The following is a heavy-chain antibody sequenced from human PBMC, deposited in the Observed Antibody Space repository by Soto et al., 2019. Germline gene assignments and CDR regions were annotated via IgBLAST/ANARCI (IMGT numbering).Heavy chain of an antibody. Sequence: EASVKVSCKASGYTFSSYYISWVRQAPGQGLEWMGWISAYNGNTNFAQKLQGRVTMTTDTSTSTAYMELRSLISDDTAVYYCARDSPPSFVWGQGTTVTVSS. CDR2: ISAYNGNT. J-gene: IGHJ6*02. V-gene: IGHV1-18*01. CDR1: GYTFSSYY. CDR3: ARDSPPSFV.